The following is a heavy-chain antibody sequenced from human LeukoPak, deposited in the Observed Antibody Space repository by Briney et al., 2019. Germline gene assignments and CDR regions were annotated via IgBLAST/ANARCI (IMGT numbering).Heavy chain of an antibody. J-gene: IGHJ4*02. D-gene: IGHD3-22*01. CDR2: INHSGST. Sequence: SETLSLTCTVSGGSISSYYWSWIRQPPGKGLEWIGEINHSGSTNYNPSLKSRVTISVDTSKNQFSLKLSSVTAADTAVYYCASRLNYYDSSGYYPPDYWGQGTLVTVSS. CDR1: GGSISSYY. CDR3: ASRLNYYDSSGYYPPDY. V-gene: IGHV4-34*01.